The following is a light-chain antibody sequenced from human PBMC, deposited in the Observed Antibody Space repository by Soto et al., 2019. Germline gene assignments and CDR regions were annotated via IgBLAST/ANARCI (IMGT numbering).Light chain of an antibody. CDR3: TSYTTTNTPYV. Sequence: QSALTQPSSVSGSPGQSITISCTGTSSDVGTYNSVSWYQQHSGKAPKLMIYEVSNRPSGVSHRFSGSKSGNSASLTISGLQAEDEADYYCTSYTTTNTPYVFGSGTKVTVL. V-gene: IGLV2-14*01. J-gene: IGLJ1*01. CDR1: SSDVGTYNS. CDR2: EVS.